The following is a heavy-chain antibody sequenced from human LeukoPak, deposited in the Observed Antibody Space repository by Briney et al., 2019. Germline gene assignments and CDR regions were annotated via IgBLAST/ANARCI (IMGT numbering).Heavy chain of an antibody. CDR2: IYTSGST. Sequence: PSETLSLTCTVSGGSISSGSYYWSWIRQPAGKGLEWIGRIYTSGSTNYNPSLKSRVTISVDTSKNQFSLKLSSVTAADTAVYYCARVWDQLRHMDVWGKGTTVTVSS. D-gene: IGHD2-2*01. J-gene: IGHJ6*03. CDR1: GGSISSGSYY. V-gene: IGHV4-61*02. CDR3: ARVWDQLRHMDV.